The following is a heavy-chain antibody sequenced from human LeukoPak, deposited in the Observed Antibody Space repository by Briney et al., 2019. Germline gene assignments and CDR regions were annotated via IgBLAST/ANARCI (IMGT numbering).Heavy chain of an antibody. Sequence: SEALSLTCTVSGASISSDYYSWSWIRQPPGKGLERIPIFDYSGSTSYNPSLKSRLTIAIDTSKNQFFLKLRSVAAADTAVYYCAIKRGQGLDYWGQGTLVTVSS. CDR1: GASISSDYYS. CDR3: AIKRGQGLDY. V-gene: IGHV4-30-4*01. CDR2: FDYSGST. D-gene: IGHD3-16*01. J-gene: IGHJ4*02.